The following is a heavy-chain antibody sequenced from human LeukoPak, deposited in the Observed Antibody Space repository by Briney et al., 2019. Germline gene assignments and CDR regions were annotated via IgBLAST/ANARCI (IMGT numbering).Heavy chain of an antibody. J-gene: IGHJ4*02. CDR1: GLRFTTYW. CDR2: IKEDGSDK. D-gene: IGHD6-19*01. Sequence: PGGSLRLSCAAAGLRFTTYWMSWVRQAPGKGLEWVANIKEDGSDKYYVDSVRGRFTISRDNAKNSLYLQMSSLRAEDTAVYYCARDRDSSGWYGYYFDYWGQGTLVTASS. CDR3: ARDRDSSGWYGYYFDY. V-gene: IGHV3-7*01.